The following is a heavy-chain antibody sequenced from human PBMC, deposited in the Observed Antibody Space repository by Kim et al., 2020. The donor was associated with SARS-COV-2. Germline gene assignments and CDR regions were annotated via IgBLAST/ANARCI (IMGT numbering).Heavy chain of an antibody. CDR2: IWYDGSNK. V-gene: IGHV3-33*01. Sequence: GGSLRLSCAASGFTFSSYGMHWVRQAPGKGLEWVAVIWYDGSNKYYADSVKGRFTISRDNSKNTLYLQMNSLRAEDTAVYYCSRDLGIAAAETGDYWGQGTLVTVSS. CDR1: GFTFSSYG. J-gene: IGHJ4*02. CDR3: SRDLGIAAAETGDY. D-gene: IGHD6-13*01.